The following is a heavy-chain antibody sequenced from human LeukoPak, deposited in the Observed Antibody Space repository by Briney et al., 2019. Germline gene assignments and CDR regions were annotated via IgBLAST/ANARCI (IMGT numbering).Heavy chain of an antibody. CDR3: ARGRATVTDKGRPDY. J-gene: IGHJ4*02. V-gene: IGHV1-2*02. D-gene: IGHD4-11*01. Sequence: ASVKVSCKASGYTFTGYYMHWVRQAPGQGLEWMGWINPNSGGTNYAQKFQGRVTMTRDTSISTAYMELSRLRSDDTAVYYCARGRATVTDKGRPDYWGQGTLVTVSS. CDR1: GYTFTGYY. CDR2: INPNSGGT.